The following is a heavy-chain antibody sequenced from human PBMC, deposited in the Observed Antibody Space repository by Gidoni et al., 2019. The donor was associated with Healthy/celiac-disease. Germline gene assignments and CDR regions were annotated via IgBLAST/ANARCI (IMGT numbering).Heavy chain of an antibody. CDR2: INAGNGNT. CDR3: ARDQGVWFGELYDY. CDR1: GYTFPSYA. D-gene: IGHD3-10*01. Sequence: QVQLVPSGAEVKKPGASVTVSCTASGYTFPSYAMHWVRQAPGQRLEWMGWINAGNGNTKYSQKFQGRVTITRDTSASTAYMELSSLRSEDTAVYYCARDQGVWFGELYDYWGQGTLVTVSS. V-gene: IGHV1-3*01. J-gene: IGHJ4*02.